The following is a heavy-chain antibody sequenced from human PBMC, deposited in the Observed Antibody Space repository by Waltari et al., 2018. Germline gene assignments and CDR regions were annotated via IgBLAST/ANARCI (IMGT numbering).Heavy chain of an antibody. CDR2: IYYSGST. CDR1: GGSISSSSYY. Sequence: QLQLQESGPGLVKPSETLSLTCTVSGGSISSSSYYWGWIRQPPGKGLEWIGSIYYSGSTYYNPSLKSRVTISVDTSKNQFSLKLSSVTAADTAVYYCARPYGTTDAFDIWGQGTMVTVSS. V-gene: IGHV4-39*01. CDR3: ARPYGTTDAFDI. D-gene: IGHD4-17*01. J-gene: IGHJ3*02.